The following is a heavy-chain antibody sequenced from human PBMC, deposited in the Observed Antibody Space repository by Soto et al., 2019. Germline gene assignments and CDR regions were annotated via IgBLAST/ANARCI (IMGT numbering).Heavy chain of an antibody. CDR3: ARGPTDDYDKSGDYAFHY. Sequence: QVQLVQSGAEVKEPGDSVKVSCKASGYTFITYGMSWVRQAPGKGLDWMGWISTHIGDTKYAARLQGRVTMTTDTTTGTGYMGLRSLSSDDTAVYYCARGPTDDYDKSGDYAFHYWGQGTLVTVSS. J-gene: IGHJ4*02. D-gene: IGHD3-22*01. CDR1: GYTFITYG. CDR2: ISTHIGDT. V-gene: IGHV1-18*01.